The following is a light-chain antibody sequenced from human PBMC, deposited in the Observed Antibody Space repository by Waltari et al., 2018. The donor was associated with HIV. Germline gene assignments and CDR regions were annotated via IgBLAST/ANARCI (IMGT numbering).Light chain of an antibody. CDR3: ASYISSATPK. V-gene: IGLV2-14*01. CDR1: SSDIGNYY. Sequence: QSALTQPASVSGSPGQSISISCTGTSSDIGNYYVSWYQHHPGKSPKVIIYEVSNRPSGVSNRFAGSKSGNTASLTISGLLPEDEAYYFCASYISSATPKFGGGTRLTVL. CDR2: EVS. J-gene: IGLJ3*02.